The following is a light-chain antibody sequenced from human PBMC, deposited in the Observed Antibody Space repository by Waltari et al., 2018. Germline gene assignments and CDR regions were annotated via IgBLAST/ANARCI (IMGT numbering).Light chain of an antibody. V-gene: IGKV3D-15*01. CDR1: QSIATD. CDR3: QQYNRWPPRT. Sequence: EVVMTQSPATLSVSPGERATLSCRASQSIATDFAWYQHKPGQAPRLLIYHASTRAAAMPTRFRGSGSGTDFTLTISGLQSGDSAVYYCQQYNRWPPRTFGGGTKVEI. J-gene: IGKJ4*01. CDR2: HAS.